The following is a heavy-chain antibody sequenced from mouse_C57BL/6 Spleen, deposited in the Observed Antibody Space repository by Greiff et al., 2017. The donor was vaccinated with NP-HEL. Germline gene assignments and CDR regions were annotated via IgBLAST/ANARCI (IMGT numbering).Heavy chain of an antibody. D-gene: IGHD2-12*01. CDR1: GYTFTSYW. CDR3: LRRFAY. V-gene: IGHV1-50*01. CDR2: IDPSDSYT. Sequence: QVQLQQPGAELVKPGASVKLSCKASGYTFTSYWMQWVKQRPGQGLEWIGEIDPSDSYTNYNQKFKGKATLTVDTSSSTAYMQLSSLTSEDSAVYYCLRRFAYWGQGTLVTVSA. J-gene: IGHJ3*01.